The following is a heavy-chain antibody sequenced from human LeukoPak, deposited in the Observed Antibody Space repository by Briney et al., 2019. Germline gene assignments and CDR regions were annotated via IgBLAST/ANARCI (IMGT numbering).Heavy chain of an antibody. V-gene: IGHV1-24*01. J-gene: IGHJ2*01. D-gene: IGHD3-22*01. CDR3: ATDPGQKRERDYYDSSGLGYFDL. Sequence: ASVKVSCKASGYTFTSYYMHWVRQAPGQGLEWMGGFDPEDGETIYAQKFQGRVTMTEDTSTDTAYMELSSLRSEDTAVYYCATDPGQKRERDYYDSSGLGYFDLWGRGTLVTVSS. CDR1: GYTFTSYY. CDR2: FDPEDGET.